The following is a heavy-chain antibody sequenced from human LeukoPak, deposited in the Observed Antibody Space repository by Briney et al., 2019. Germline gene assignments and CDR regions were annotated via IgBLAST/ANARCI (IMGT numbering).Heavy chain of an antibody. CDR3: ARGRYATYDSSGYYGVFFDY. D-gene: IGHD3-22*01. V-gene: IGHV4-30-2*01. CDR2: IYHSGST. J-gene: IGHJ4*02. Sequence: SHTLSLTCAVSGGSISSGGYFWRWIRQPPGKGLEWIGYIYHSGSTYYNPPLKSRVTISVDRSKNQFSLKLRSVTAADTAVYYCARGRYATYDSSGYYGVFFDYWGQGTLVTVSS. CDR1: GGSISSGGYF.